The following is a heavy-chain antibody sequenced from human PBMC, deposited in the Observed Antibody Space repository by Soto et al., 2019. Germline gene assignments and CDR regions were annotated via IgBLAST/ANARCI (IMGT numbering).Heavy chain of an antibody. CDR1: GGSISSYY. J-gene: IGHJ4*02. CDR2: IYYSGST. CDR3: AARHYDFWSGRLPHFDY. Sequence: QVQLQESGPGLVKPWETLSLTCTVSGGSISSYYWSWIRQPPGKGLEWIGYIYYSGSTNYNPSLKSRVTISVDPSKNQFSLKLSSVTAADTAVYYCAARHYDFWSGRLPHFDYWGQGTLVTVSS. V-gene: IGHV4-59*01. D-gene: IGHD3-3*01.